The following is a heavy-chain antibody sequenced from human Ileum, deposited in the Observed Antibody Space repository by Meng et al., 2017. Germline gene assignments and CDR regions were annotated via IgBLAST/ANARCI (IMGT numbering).Heavy chain of an antibody. Sequence: QGQLQDAGPGLLKPSGTLSLTCAVSGGSISTSDWWSWVRQPPGKGLEWIGEIHHSGSTNYNPSLKSRVTISVDKSKNQFSLKLNSVTAADTAVYYCAREWSGSYRHFDYWGQGTLVTVSS. V-gene: IGHV4-4*02. CDR2: IHHSGST. CDR3: AREWSGSYRHFDY. CDR1: GGSISTSDW. J-gene: IGHJ4*02. D-gene: IGHD1-26*01.